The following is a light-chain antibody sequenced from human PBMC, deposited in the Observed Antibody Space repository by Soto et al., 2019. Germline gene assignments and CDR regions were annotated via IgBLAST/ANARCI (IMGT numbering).Light chain of an antibody. Sequence: ELVLTQSPATLSLSPGERATLSCRASQSISTYLAWYQQKLGQAPRLLIYDASIRATGIPARFSGSGSGTDFILTISGLEPEDFAVYYCQHRSNWPIYTFGQGTKLEIK. J-gene: IGKJ2*01. V-gene: IGKV3-11*01. CDR3: QHRSNWPIYT. CDR1: QSISTY. CDR2: DAS.